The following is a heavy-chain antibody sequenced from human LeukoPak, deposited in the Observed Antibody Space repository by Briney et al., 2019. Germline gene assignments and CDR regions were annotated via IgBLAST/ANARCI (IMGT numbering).Heavy chain of an antibody. Sequence: PGGSLRLSCAASGFTFSRCWMHWVRQAPGKGLVWVSRINSDGSSTSYADSVKGRFTISRDNAKNTLYLQMNSLRAEDTAVYYCARAAGKVAGIVFYYSYYMDVWGKGTTVTVSS. J-gene: IGHJ6*03. CDR1: GFTFSRCW. CDR2: INSDGSST. D-gene: IGHD6-19*01. V-gene: IGHV3-74*01. CDR3: ARAAGKVAGIVFYYSYYMDV.